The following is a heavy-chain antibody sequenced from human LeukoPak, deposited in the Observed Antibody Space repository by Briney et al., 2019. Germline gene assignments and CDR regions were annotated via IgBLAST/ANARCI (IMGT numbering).Heavy chain of an antibody. CDR1: GFTFSSYG. D-gene: IGHD3-10*01. J-gene: IGHJ4*02. V-gene: IGHV3-30*02. CDR3: ARGPDWFGELYANFDY. CDR2: IRFDGSNK. Sequence: GGSLRLSCAASGFTFSSYGMHWVRQAPGKGLEWVAFIRFDGSNKYYADSVKGRFTISRDNSKNTLYLQMNSLRAEDTAVYYCARGPDWFGELYANFDYWGQGTLVTVSS.